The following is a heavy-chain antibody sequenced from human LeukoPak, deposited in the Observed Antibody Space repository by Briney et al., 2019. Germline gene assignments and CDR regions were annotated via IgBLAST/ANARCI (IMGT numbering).Heavy chain of an antibody. D-gene: IGHD5-18*01. J-gene: IGHJ4*02. Sequence: SETLSLTCTVSGGSISSSSAYWGWIRQPPGKGLEWIGSIYYSKNTYYNPSLKTRVTISADTSKNQFSLTLGSVSATDTAVYYCVSPRGFSYGYFDYWGQGTLVTVSS. CDR2: IYYSKNT. CDR1: GGSISSSSAY. V-gene: IGHV4-39*01. CDR3: VSPRGFSYGYFDY.